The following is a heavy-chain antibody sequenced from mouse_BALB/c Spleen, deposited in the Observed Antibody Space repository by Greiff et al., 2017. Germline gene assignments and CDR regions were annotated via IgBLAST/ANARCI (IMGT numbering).Heavy chain of an antibody. Sequence: QVQLKQPGADLVKPGASVKLSCKASGYTFTSYWMHWVKQRPGQGLEWIGEINPSNGRTNYNEKFKSKATLTVDKSSSTAYMQLSSLTSEDSAVYYCARLIYYALDYWGQGTTLTVSS. V-gene: IGHV1S81*02. CDR3: ARLIYYALDY. CDR2: INPSNGRT. CDR1: GYTFTSYW. J-gene: IGHJ2*01. D-gene: IGHD2-1*01.